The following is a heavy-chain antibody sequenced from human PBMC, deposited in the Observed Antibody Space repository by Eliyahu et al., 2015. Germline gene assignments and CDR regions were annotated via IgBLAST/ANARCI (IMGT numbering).Heavy chain of an antibody. D-gene: IGHD5-12*01. CDR2: IDPEDSYT. Sequence: EVQLVQSGAEXKKPGEXLRIXXKGSGYRFXDYWISWVRQMPGKGLEWVGRIDPEDSYTQYSPSVQGHVTISVDRSITTAHLQWSGLEASDTAIYYCARHLDSGYDPDYYAMDVWGQGTTVTVSS. CDR3: ARHLDSGYDPDYYAMDV. V-gene: IGHV5-10-1*03. CDR1: GYRFXDYW. J-gene: IGHJ6*02.